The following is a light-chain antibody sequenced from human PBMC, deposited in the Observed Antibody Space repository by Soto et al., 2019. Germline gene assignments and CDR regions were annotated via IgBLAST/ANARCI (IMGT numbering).Light chain of an antibody. J-gene: IGKJ1*01. CDR2: GTS. Sequence: EIVLTQSPGTLSLSPGERATLSCRASQSVSSSYLAWYRQKPGQAPRLLIYGTSSRATSIPDRFSGSGSGTDFTLTISRLEPEDFAVYYCQQYGRTFGQGTKVESK. V-gene: IGKV3-20*01. CDR3: QQYGRT. CDR1: QSVSSSY.